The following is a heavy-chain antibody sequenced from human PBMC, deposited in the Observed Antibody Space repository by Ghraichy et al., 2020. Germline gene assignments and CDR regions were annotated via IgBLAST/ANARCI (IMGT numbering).Heavy chain of an antibody. V-gene: IGHV3-33*06. Sequence: GGSLRLSCAASGFTFSSYGMHWVRQAPGKGLEWVTLIWYDGTNKYYADSVKGRFTISRDNSKNTLYLQMNSLRAEDTAMYYCAKDYMWSFDHWGQGALVIVSS. J-gene: IGHJ4*02. CDR3: AKDYMWSFDH. D-gene: IGHD2-21*01. CDR2: IWYDGTNK. CDR1: GFTFSSYG.